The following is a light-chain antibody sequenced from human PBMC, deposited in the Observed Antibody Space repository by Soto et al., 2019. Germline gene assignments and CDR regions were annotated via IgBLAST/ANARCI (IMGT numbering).Light chain of an antibody. CDR3: HQRQSWPRT. CDR2: DAY. V-gene: IGKV3-11*01. J-gene: IGKJ1*01. CDR1: QSVDRY. Sequence: EVVLTQSPDTLSLSPGETATLSCRASQSVDRYVAWYEQKVGQAPRLLIYDAYTRATGVGARFSGSGSGTDFTLTISDVEPEDFAVYYCHQRQSWPRTVGQGTKVDIK.